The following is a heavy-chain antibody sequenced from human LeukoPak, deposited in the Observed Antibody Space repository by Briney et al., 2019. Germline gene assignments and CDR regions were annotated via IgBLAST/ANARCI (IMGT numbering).Heavy chain of an antibody. CDR1: GFTFSSYS. V-gene: IGHV3-53*01. D-gene: IGHD2-2*01. CDR2: IYSGGST. J-gene: IGHJ4*02. CDR3: ARGGLVPAALDY. Sequence: GGSLRLSCAASGFTFSSYSMNWVRQAPGKGLEWVSVIYSGGSTYYADSVKGRFTISRDNSKNTLYLQMNSLRAEDTAVYYCARGGLVPAALDYWGQGTLVTVSS.